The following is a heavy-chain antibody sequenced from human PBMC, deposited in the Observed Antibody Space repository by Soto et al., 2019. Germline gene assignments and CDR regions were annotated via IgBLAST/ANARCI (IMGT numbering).Heavy chain of an antibody. J-gene: IGHJ4*02. D-gene: IGHD6-13*01. Sequence: QVQLVESGGGVVQPGRSLRLSCAASGFTFSTYAMHWVRQAPGKGLQWVALISYDGSNEYYTDSVKGRFTISRVNSKNTLYLQMNSLRAEDTAVYYCARDRRSSWYYFDYWGQGTLVTVSS. CDR2: ISYDGSNE. CDR3: ARDRRSSWYYFDY. CDR1: GFTFSTYA. V-gene: IGHV3-30*04.